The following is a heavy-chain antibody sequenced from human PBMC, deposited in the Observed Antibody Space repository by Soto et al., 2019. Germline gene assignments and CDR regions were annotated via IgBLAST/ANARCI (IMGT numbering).Heavy chain of an antibody. Sequence: ASVKVSCKVSGYTLTELSMHWVRQAPGKGLEWMGGFDPEDGETIYAQKFQGRVTMTEDTSTDTAYMELSSLRSEDTAVYYCATIMATVITDYYYYYYMDVWGKGTTVTVSS. J-gene: IGHJ6*03. CDR3: ATIMATVITDYYYYYYMDV. V-gene: IGHV1-24*01. CDR2: FDPEDGET. CDR1: GYTLTELS. D-gene: IGHD4-4*01.